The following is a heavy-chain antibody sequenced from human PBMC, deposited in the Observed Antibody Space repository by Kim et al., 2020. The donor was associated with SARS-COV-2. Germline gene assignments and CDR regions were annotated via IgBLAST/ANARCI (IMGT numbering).Heavy chain of an antibody. CDR2: INHSGST. CDR3: ARGSRILYQLGGYYFDY. D-gene: IGHD2-8*01. J-gene: IGHJ4*02. Sequence: SETLSLTCAVYGGSFSGYYWSWIRQPPGKGLEWIGEINHSGSTNYNPALKSRVTISVDTSKNQFSLKLSSVTAADTAVYYCARGSRILYQLGGYYFDYWGQGTLVTVSS. CDR1: GGSFSGYY. V-gene: IGHV4-34*01.